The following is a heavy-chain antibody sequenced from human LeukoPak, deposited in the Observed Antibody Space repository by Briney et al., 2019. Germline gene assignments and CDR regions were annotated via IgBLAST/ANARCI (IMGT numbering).Heavy chain of an antibody. CDR1: GGSISSSDYY. CDR3: AKDLDSWTAMVVYYYYGMDV. D-gene: IGHD5-18*01. J-gene: IGHJ6*02. CDR2: VYYSGST. V-gene: IGHV4-39*02. Sequence: SETLSLTCAVSGGSISSSDYYWGWIRQPPGKGLEWIGNVYYSGSTYYSPSLKSRVTISVDSSKNQVSLRLTSVTAADTAVYYCAKDLDSWTAMVVYYYYGMDVWGQGTTVTVSS.